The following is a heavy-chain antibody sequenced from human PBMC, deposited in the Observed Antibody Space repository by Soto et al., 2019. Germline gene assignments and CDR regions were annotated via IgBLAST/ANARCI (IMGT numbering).Heavy chain of an antibody. CDR3: ASGSFDHFFDF. V-gene: IGHV1-18*04. D-gene: IGHD3-10*01. CDR2: ISAKNGNT. J-gene: IGHJ4*02. CDR1: GYNLSTYT. Sequence: QVHLVQSGGEVKKPGASVIVSCKTSGYNLSTYTINWVRQAPGHGLEWIGWISAKNGNTDYPRKFQGRVTVTMDTSRTTSYMEVRNLRSVDTALYYCASGSFDHFFDFSGQGTLVTVSS.